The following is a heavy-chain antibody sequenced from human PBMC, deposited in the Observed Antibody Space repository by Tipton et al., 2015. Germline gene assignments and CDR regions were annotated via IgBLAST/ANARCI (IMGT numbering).Heavy chain of an antibody. CDR3: ARHVSFYYDTHGSDALDI. D-gene: IGHD3-22*01. V-gene: IGHV5-51*01. CDR1: GYSFTSYW. Sequence: VQLVQSGAEVKKPGESLKISCQGSGYSFTSYWIGWVRQMPGKGLEWMGIINPDDSDTRYSPSFQGQVTISADKSISTAYLHWSSLKASDTAMYYCARHVSFYYDTHGSDALDIWAQGTMVTVSS. CDR2: INPDDSDT. J-gene: IGHJ3*02.